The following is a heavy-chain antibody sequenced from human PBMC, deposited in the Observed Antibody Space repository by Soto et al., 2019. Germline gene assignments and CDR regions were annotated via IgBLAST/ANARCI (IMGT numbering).Heavy chain of an antibody. CDR3: AGKVVTADDAFDI. Sequence: SATLSLPLTLSGGSISSHYWSSIRQPPGKGLEWIGYIYYSGSTNYNPSLKSRVTISVDTSKNQFSLKLSSVTAADTAVYYCAGKVVTADDAFDIWRQGKMVTGSS. CDR1: GGSISSHY. J-gene: IGHJ3*02. CDR2: IYYSGST. D-gene: IGHD2-21*02. V-gene: IGHV4-59*11.